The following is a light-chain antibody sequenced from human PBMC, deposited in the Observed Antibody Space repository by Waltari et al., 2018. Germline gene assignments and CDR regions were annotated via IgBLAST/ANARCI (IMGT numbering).Light chain of an antibody. V-gene: IGKV3D-15*01. J-gene: IGKJ4*01. CDR3: QQYNRWPPLT. Sequence: VIPQSPSSSSVSPAARSTLSCRASQSIATDLAWYQHKPGQAPRLLIYHASTRATAIPARFSGSGSGTDFTLTISGLQSEDSAVYYCQQYNRWPPLTFGGGTKVEI. CDR1: QSIATD. CDR2: HAS.